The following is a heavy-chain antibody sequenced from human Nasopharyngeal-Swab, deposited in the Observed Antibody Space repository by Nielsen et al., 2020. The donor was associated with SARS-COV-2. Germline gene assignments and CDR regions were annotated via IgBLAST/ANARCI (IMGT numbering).Heavy chain of an antibody. V-gene: IGHV3-7*01. Sequence: GESLKISCAASGFTFSGYSMSWVRQAPGKGLEWVANIKQDGCEKYYVDSVEGQFTISSDSAKNSLFLQMNSLRAEDTAVYYCARDSSGWYPDLDYWGQGTLVTVSS. J-gene: IGHJ4*02. D-gene: IGHD6-19*01. CDR1: GFTFSGYS. CDR2: IKQDGCEK. CDR3: ARDSSGWYPDLDY.